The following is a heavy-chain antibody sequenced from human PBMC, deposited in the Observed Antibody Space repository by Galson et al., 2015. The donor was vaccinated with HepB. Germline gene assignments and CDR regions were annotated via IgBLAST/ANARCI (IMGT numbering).Heavy chain of an antibody. J-gene: IGHJ4*02. CDR2: VGTSAGTT. V-gene: IGHV3-23*01. D-gene: IGHD5-24*01. CDR1: GFSFSSYA. Sequence: SLRLSCAASGFSFSSYAMSWVRQAPGKGLEWVSVVGTSAGTTYYADSVKGRFTISRDNSKNTLYLQMNSLRAEDTAVYYCAKYRDHYNCIEYWGQGTLVTVSS. CDR3: AKYRDHYNCIEY.